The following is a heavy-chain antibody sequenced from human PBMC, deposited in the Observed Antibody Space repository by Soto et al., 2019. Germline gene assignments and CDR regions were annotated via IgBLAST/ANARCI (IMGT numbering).Heavy chain of an antibody. CDR1: GFTFSSYS. J-gene: IGHJ6*03. D-gene: IGHD3-9*01. Sequence: GSLRLSCAASGFTFSSYSMNWVRQPPGKGLEWIGEINHSGSTNYNPSLKSRVTISVDTSKNQFSLKLSSVTAADTAVYYCARGTYYDILTGYYPYYYYYYMDVWGKGTTVTVSS. V-gene: IGHV4-34*01. CDR3: ARGTYYDILTGYYPYYYYYYMDV. CDR2: INHSGST.